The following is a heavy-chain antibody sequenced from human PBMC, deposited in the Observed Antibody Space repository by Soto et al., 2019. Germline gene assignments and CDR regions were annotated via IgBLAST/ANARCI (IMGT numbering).Heavy chain of an antibody. Sequence: QVQLVESGGGVVQPGRSLRLSCAVSGFTFSSYGMNWVCQAPGKGLEWVAAIYYDGSNKYYADSVRGRFTISRDNFKNTLYLHMNSLRAEDTAVYYCARDSKDDSSGYYAGFDYWGQGTLVTVSS. CDR1: GFTFSSYG. J-gene: IGHJ4*02. CDR2: IYYDGSNK. D-gene: IGHD3-22*01. V-gene: IGHV3-33*01. CDR3: ARDSKDDSSGYYAGFDY.